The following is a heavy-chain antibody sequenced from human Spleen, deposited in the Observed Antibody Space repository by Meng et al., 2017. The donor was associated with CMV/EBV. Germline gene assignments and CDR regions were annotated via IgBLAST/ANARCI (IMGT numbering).Heavy chain of an antibody. CDR3: AGSRPGGGACDY. Sequence: VQTQESGPGLVKPSETLSLPFIVSGASIKNYNWNWVRQPAGQGLEWIGLIQVIGHTVYNPSLKSRVTVSLDASKSQFSLTLNSVTAADTATYYCAGSRPGGGACDYWGQGILVTVSS. V-gene: IGHV4-4*07. J-gene: IGHJ4*02. D-gene: IGHD3-16*01. CDR1: GASIKNYN. CDR2: IQVIGHT.